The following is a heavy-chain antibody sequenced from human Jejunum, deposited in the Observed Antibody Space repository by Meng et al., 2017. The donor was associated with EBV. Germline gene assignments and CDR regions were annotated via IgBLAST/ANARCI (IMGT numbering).Heavy chain of an antibody. Sequence: QVQVVQSGAEVKKPGASVKVSCKASGYMFISYARHWVRQAPGQRLEWMGWINIGNGNTKYSQKFHGRLTISRDTSANTAYLELSSPTSEDTAIYYCATGDDYGNSNFDYWGQGTLVTVSS. V-gene: IGHV1-3*04. J-gene: IGHJ4*02. CDR3: ATGDDYGNSNFDY. CDR2: INIGNGNT. CDR1: GYMFISYA. D-gene: IGHD2/OR15-2a*01.